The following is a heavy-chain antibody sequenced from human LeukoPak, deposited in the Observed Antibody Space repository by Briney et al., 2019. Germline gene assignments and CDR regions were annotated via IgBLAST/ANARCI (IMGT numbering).Heavy chain of an antibody. CDR2: VNRDGSET. CDR3: ARNNGMDV. CDR1: GLSISNYW. V-gene: IGHV3-7*03. J-gene: IGHJ6*02. Sequence: GALRLSCIASGLSISNYWMTWVRQVPGRGPEWVANVNRDGSETYYLDSVKGRFTISKDNAKNSLYLQMNSLRAEDTALYHCARNNGMDVWGQGTTVIVSS.